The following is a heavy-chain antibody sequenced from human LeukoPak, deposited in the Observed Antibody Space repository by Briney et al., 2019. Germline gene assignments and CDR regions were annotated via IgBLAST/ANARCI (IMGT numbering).Heavy chain of an antibody. D-gene: IGHD2-15*01. J-gene: IGHJ6*03. V-gene: IGHV1-2*02. CDR1: GYTFTGYY. CDR3: ARDGGRCSGGNCYGAYYYYYMDV. CDR2: INPNSGGT. Sequence: ASVKVSCKASGYTFTGYYMHWVRQAPGQGLEWMGWINPNSGGTNYAQKFQGRVTMTRDTSISTAYMELSRLRSDDTAVYYCARDGGRCSGGNCYGAYYYYYMDVWGKGTTVTISS.